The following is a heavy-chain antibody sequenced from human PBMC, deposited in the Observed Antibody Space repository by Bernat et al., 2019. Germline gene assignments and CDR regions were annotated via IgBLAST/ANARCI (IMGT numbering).Heavy chain of an antibody. D-gene: IGHD2-2*01. CDR3: ARVPAAKRDGDNYYFDY. CDR2: IYPGDSDT. CDR1: GYSFTSYW. V-gene: IGHV5-51*01. Sequence: EVQLVQSGAEVKKPGESLKISCKGSGYSFTSYWIGWVRQMPGKGLEWMGIIYPGDSDTRYSPSFQGQVTISADKSISTAYLQWSSLKASDTAMYYCARVPAAKRDGDNYYFDYWGQGTLVTVSS. J-gene: IGHJ4*02.